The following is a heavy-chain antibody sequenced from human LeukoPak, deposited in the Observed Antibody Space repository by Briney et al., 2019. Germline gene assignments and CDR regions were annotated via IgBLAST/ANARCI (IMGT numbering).Heavy chain of an antibody. V-gene: IGHV1-69*05. D-gene: IGHD3-16*02. CDR2: NIPMLGTT. J-gene: IGHJ5*02. CDR1: GGTFSSYA. CDR3: ARTGLYDYVWESYRQKWFDP. Sequence: SVKVSCKASGGTFSSYAISWVREAPGQGLEWMGRNIPMLGTTNYAQKFQGRVTITRDESTSTEYMELSSLRSEDTAVYYCARTGLYDYVWESYRQKWFDPWGQGTLVTVSS.